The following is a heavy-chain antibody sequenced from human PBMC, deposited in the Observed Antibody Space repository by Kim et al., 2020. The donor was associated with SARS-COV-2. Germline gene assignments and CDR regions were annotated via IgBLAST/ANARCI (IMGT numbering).Heavy chain of an antibody. CDR3: AGRRQQLIPAIFDP. CDR1: GASISRGGYY. Sequence: SETLSLTCIVSGASISRGGYYWGWLRQPPGKGLEWIMSLYYSGSSYYNPSLESRVTISVDTSKNQFSLRLKSVTAADTAVYFCAGRRQQLIPAIFDPWGQGTLVTVSS. J-gene: IGHJ5*02. V-gene: IGHV4-39*07. D-gene: IGHD6-13*01. CDR2: LYYSGSS.